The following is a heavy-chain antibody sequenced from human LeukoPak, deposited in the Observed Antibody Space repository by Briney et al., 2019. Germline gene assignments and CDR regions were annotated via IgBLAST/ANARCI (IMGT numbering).Heavy chain of an antibody. CDR3: ARLLRSRSGPYVDY. V-gene: IGHV4-30-4*08. J-gene: IGHJ4*02. D-gene: IGHD6-19*01. CDR1: GGSISSGDYY. CDR2: IYYSGST. Sequence: PSQTLSLTCTVSGGSISSGDYYWSWIRQPPGKGLEWIGYIYYSGSTYYNPSLKSRVTISVDTSKNQFSLKLSSVTAADTAVYYCARLLRSRSGPYVDYWGQGTLVTVSS.